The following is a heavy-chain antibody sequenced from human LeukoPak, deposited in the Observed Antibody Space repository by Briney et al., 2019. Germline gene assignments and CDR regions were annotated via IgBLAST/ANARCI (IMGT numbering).Heavy chain of an antibody. CDR3: ARHGNWDPFDY. Sequence: AETLSLTCTLSGDSINSSDYHWAWLRQPPGGGLEWIGTIYYSGSTYYKSSLKSRLTISVDSSKNQFSLKMISVTAADTGVYYCARHGNWDPFDYWGQGALVTVSS. V-gene: IGHV4-39*01. CDR1: GDSINSSDYH. D-gene: IGHD7-27*01. CDR2: IYYSGST. J-gene: IGHJ4*02.